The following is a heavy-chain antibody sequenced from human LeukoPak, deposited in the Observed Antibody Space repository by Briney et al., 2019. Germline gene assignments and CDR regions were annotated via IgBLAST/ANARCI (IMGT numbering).Heavy chain of an antibody. CDR1: GFTFSSYS. D-gene: IGHD3-10*01. Sequence: PGGSLRLSCAASGFTFSSYSMNWVRQAPGKGLEWVSYISSSSSNIYYADSVKGGFTISRDNAKNSLYLQMNRLRAEDTAVYYCARDLHPDLLWFGELFTDAFDIWGQGTMVTVSS. V-gene: IGHV3-48*01. CDR2: ISSSSSNI. CDR3: ARDLHPDLLWFGELFTDAFDI. J-gene: IGHJ3*02.